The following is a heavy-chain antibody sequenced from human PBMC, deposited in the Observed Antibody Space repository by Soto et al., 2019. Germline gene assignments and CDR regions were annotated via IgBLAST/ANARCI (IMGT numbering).Heavy chain of an antibody. Sequence: GGSLRLSCAASGFTFSSYSMNWVRQAPGKGLEWVSSISSSSSYIYYADSVKGRFTISRDNAKNSLYLQMNSLRAEDTAVYYCARHQTIDQTFDYWGQGTLVTVSS. CDR3: ARHQTIDQTFDY. CDR1: GFTFSSYS. V-gene: IGHV3-21*01. J-gene: IGHJ4*02. D-gene: IGHD2-2*01. CDR2: ISSSSSYI.